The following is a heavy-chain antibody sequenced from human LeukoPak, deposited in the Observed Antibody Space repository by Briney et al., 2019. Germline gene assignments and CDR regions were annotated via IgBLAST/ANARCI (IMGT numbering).Heavy chain of an antibody. CDR1: GFTFSRYW. Sequence: GGSLRLSCAASGFTFSRYWMTWVRQSPGKGLEWVANINQDGSEKYYGDSVTGRFTISRDNAENSLFLQMNSLRADDTGVYYCARAREAPANVFPDHWGQGVLVTVSS. CDR2: INQDGSEK. J-gene: IGHJ4*02. CDR3: ARAREAPANVFPDH. V-gene: IGHV3-7*01. D-gene: IGHD2-15*01.